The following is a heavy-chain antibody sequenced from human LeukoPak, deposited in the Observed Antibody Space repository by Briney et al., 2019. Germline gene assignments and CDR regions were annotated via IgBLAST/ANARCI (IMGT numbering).Heavy chain of an antibody. Sequence: GGSLRLSCAASGFTFSSYWMTWVRQAPGKGLEWVANIKQDGSQKYYVDSVKGRFTISRDNAKNSLYLQMNSLRAEDTAVYYCARHYDSSGYSFDYWGQGTLVTVSS. CDR2: IKQDGSQK. CDR3: ARHYDSSGYSFDY. CDR1: GFTFSSYW. V-gene: IGHV3-7*01. D-gene: IGHD3-22*01. J-gene: IGHJ4*02.